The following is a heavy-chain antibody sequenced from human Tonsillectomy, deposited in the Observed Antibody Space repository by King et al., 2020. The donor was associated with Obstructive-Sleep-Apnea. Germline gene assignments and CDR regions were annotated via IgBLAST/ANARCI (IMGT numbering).Heavy chain of an antibody. CDR2: IWYDGSNK. J-gene: IGHJ1*01. V-gene: IGHV3-33*01. CDR3: ARDRGPEETAGLDQ. Sequence: VQLVESGGGVVQPGRSLRLSCAASGFSFSTHGMHWVRQAPGKGLEWVAVIWYDGSNKYYGDSVKGRFTISRDNSKNTLYLQMNSLRAEDTAEYYCARDRGPEETAGLDQWGQGTLVIASS. D-gene: IGHD6-13*01. CDR1: GFSFSTHG.